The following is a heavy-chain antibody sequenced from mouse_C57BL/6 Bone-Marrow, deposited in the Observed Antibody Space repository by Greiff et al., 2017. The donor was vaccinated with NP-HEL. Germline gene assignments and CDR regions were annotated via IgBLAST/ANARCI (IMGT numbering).Heavy chain of an antibody. D-gene: IGHD2-13*01. J-gene: IGHJ4*01. Sequence: QVQLQQPGAELVKPGASVKMSCKASGYTFTSYWITWVKQRPGQGLEWIGDIYPGSGSTNYNEKFKSKATLTVDTSSSTAYMQLSSLTSEDSAVYYCARSPFFYGGDYAMDYWGQGTSVTVS. CDR2: IYPGSGST. CDR1: GYTFTSYW. V-gene: IGHV1-55*01. CDR3: ARSPFFYGGDYAMDY.